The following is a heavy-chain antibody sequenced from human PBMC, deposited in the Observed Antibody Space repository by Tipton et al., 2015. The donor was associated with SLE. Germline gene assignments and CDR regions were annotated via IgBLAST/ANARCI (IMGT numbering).Heavy chain of an antibody. CDR1: GFTFSSYA. D-gene: IGHD1-26*01. CDR2: INSDGSST. CDR3: ARVKVGATEYFDY. V-gene: IGHV3-74*01. Sequence: SLRLSCAASGFTFSSYAMSWVRQAPGKGLVWVSRINSDGSSTSYADSVKGRFTISRDNAKNTLYLQMNSLRAEDTAVYYCARVKVGATEYFDYWGQGTLVTVSS. J-gene: IGHJ4*02.